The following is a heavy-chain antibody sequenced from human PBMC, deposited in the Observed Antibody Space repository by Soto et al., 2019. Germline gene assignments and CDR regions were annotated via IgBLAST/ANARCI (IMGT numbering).Heavy chain of an antibody. D-gene: IGHD6-6*01. V-gene: IGHV1-18*01. CDR2: ISAYNGNK. J-gene: IGHJ6*02. Sequence: ASVKVSCKASGYTFTSYGISWVRQAPGQGLEWMGWISAYNGNKNYAQKLQGRVPMTTDTSTSTAYMGLRGLGSDDTAVYYCARRGATIAARHAGDYYYGMDVWGQGTTVTVSS. CDR3: ARRGATIAARHAGDYYYGMDV. CDR1: GYTFTSYG.